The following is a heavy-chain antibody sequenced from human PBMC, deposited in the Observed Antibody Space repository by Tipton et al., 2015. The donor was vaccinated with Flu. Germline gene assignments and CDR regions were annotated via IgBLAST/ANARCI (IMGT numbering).Heavy chain of an antibody. Sequence: TLSLTCTVSGDSISSYHWSWIRQPPGKGLEWIAYVYNSGRSNHNPSLKSRVPISVVSSKNQFSLKLSSVTAADTAVYYCARAGGGYSFDYWGQGTLVTVSS. CDR1: GDSISSYH. D-gene: IGHD3-22*01. CDR3: ARAGGGYSFDY. J-gene: IGHJ4*02. CDR2: VYNSGRS. V-gene: IGHV4-59*01.